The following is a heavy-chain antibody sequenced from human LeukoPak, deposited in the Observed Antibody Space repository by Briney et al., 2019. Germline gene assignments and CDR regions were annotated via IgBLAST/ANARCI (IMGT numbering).Heavy chain of an antibody. CDR1: GGAISSSSYY. Sequence: PSETLSLTCTVSGGAISSSSYYWGWIRQPPGKGLEWIGSIYYSGNTYYNPSLKSRVTMSVDTSKNQFSLKVSSVTAADTAVYHCAGPAGTYWYFDLWGRGTLVTVSS. V-gene: IGHV4-39*07. J-gene: IGHJ2*01. D-gene: IGHD1-26*01. CDR2: IYYSGNT. CDR3: AGPAGTYWYFDL.